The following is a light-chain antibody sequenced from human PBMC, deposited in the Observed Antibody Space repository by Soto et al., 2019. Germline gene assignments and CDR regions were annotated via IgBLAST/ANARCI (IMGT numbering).Light chain of an antibody. CDR3: QQYGISHPYT. V-gene: IGKV3-20*01. CDR1: QRIGSDY. CDR2: GAA. Sequence: EIVLTQSPGTLSLSPGERATLSCRASQRIGSDYLAWYQQKPSQAPSLLIYGAASRATGIPDRFGGSGYGTDFTLTISRLQPEDFAEYYCQQYGISHPYTFGQGTKLEIK. J-gene: IGKJ2*01.